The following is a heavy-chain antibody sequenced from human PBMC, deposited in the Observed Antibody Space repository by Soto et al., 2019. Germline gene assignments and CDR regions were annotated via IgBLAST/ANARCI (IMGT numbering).Heavy chain of an antibody. J-gene: IGHJ6*02. Sequence: SETLSLTCALYAGSFSGYYWSWIRQPPGKGLEWIGEINHSGSTYYNPSLKSRVTISVDTSKNQFSLKLSSVTAAETAVYYCAREEGYSYGYEYYYYGMDVWGQGTTVTVSS. CDR3: AREEGYSYGYEYYYYGMDV. CDR2: INHSGST. D-gene: IGHD5-18*01. CDR1: AGSFSGYY. V-gene: IGHV4-34*09.